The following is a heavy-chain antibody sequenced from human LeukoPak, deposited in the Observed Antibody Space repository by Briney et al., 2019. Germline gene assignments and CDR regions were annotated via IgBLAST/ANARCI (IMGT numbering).Heavy chain of an antibody. V-gene: IGHV3-64*01. CDR2: ISANGDST. D-gene: IGHD6-19*01. J-gene: IGHJ6*03. CDR3: ARRGSSGWYVDV. Sequence: PGGSLRLSCAASGSTFSSYAMHWVRQAPGQGLEYVSVISANGDSTYYANSVKGRFTISRDNSKNTLYLQMGGLRGEDMAVYYCARRGSSGWYVDVWGKGTTVTVSS. CDR1: GSTFSSYA.